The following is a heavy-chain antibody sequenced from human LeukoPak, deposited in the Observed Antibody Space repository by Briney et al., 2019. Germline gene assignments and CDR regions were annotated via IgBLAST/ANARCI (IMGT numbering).Heavy chain of an antibody. CDR3: ARSVGYDYGDHRD. D-gene: IGHD4-17*01. J-gene: IGHJ4*02. CDR2: INHSGST. CDR1: GFTFSDYS. Sequence: GSLRLSCAASGFTFSDYSMNWVRQPPGKGLEWIGEINHSGSTNYNPSLKSRVTIFSDTSKNHFSLRLTSVITADTAVYYCARSVGYDYGDHRDWGQGTLVTVSS. V-gene: IGHV4-34*01.